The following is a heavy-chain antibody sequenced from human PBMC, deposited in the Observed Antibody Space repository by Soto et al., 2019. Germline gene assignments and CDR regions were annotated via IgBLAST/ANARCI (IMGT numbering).Heavy chain of an antibody. Sequence: QVQLVQSGAEVKKPGASVKVSCKDSGYTFTNYDINWVRQAPGQGLEWMGWISAYNGDTNYAHKLQGRVTMTTVKSTRTAYMELRSLRSDDTAVYYCARSGLPDPVVVVGHTPFDPWGQGTLVTVSS. J-gene: IGHJ5*02. CDR1: GYTFTNYD. D-gene: IGHD2-15*01. V-gene: IGHV1-18*01. CDR2: ISAYNGDT. CDR3: ARSGLPDPVVVVGHTPFDP.